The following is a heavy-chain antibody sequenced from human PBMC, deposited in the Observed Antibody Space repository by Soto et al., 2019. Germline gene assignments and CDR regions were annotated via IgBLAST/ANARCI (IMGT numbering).Heavy chain of an antibody. Sequence: GGSLRLSCAASGFMFSSYVMSWVRQAPGKGLEWVANIRQDGSDEYFVDSVKGRFTISRDNAKNSLYLQMNSLRAEDTAVYKCARWYYGMDVWGQGTTVTVSS. CDR1: GFMFSSYV. CDR2: IRQDGSDE. V-gene: IGHV3-7*03. J-gene: IGHJ6*02. CDR3: ARWYYGMDV.